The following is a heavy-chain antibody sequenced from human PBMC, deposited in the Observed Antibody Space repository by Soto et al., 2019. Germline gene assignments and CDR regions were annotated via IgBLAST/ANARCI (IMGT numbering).Heavy chain of an antibody. Sequence: GGSLRLSCAASGFTFSSYGMHWVRQAPGKGLEWVAVIWYDGSNKYYADSVKGRFTISRDNSKNTLYLQMNSLRAEDTAVYYCARIAGGYCSSTSCYIFDYWGQGTLVTVSS. V-gene: IGHV3-33*01. D-gene: IGHD2-2*01. CDR3: ARIAGGYCSSTSCYIFDY. CDR1: GFTFSSYG. CDR2: IWYDGSNK. J-gene: IGHJ4*02.